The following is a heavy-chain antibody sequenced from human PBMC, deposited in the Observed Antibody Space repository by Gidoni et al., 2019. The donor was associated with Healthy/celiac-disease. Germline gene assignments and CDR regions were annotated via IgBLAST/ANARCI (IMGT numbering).Heavy chain of an antibody. CDR2: ISGSGGST. CDR1: GFTFSRYA. J-gene: IGHJ4*02. D-gene: IGHD5-12*01. V-gene: IGHV3-23*01. Sequence: EVQLLESGGGLVQPGGSLRLSCAASGFTFSRYAMSWVRQAPGKGLEWVSAISGSGGSTYYADSVKGRFTISRDNSKNTLYLQMNSLRAEDTAVYYCAKPRYSGYEGYYFDYWGQGTLVTVSS. CDR3: AKPRYSGYEGYYFDY.